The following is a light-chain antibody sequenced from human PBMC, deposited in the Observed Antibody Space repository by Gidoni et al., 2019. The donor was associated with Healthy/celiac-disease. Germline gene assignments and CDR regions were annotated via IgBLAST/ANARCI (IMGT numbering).Light chain of an antibody. V-gene: IGLV2-14*01. CDR3: SSYTSSSVYV. CDR2: EVS. Sequence: QSAMTQPASVSGSPGQSITISCTGTSSDVGGYNYVPWYQQHPGKAPKLMIYEVSNRPSGVSNRFSGSKSGNTASLTISGLQAEDEADYYCSSYTSSSVYVFGTGTKVTVL. CDR1: SSDVGGYNY. J-gene: IGLJ1*01.